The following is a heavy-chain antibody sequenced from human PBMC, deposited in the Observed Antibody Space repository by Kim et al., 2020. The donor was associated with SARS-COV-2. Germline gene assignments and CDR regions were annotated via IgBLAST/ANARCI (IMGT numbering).Heavy chain of an antibody. D-gene: IGHD3-10*01. J-gene: IGHJ4*02. V-gene: IGHV3-30*01. CDR3: ARNDGSGSYYPDY. Sequence: QANTGKCRFTISRDNYQNTLYLQMNSLRAEDTAVYYCARNDGSGSYYPDYWGQGTLVTVSS.